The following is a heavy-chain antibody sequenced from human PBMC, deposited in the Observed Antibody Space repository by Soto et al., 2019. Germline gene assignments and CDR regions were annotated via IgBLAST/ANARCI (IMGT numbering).Heavy chain of an antibody. J-gene: IGHJ3*02. D-gene: IGHD6-19*01. CDR3: AKDLLSFGYSSGYDAFDI. V-gene: IGHV3-9*01. CDR1: GFTFDDYA. CDR2: ISWNSGSI. Sequence: GVSLRLSCAASGFTFDDYAMHWVRQAPGKGLEWVSGISWNSGSIGYADSVKGRFTISRDNAKNSLYLQMDSLRAEDTALYYCAKDLLSFGYSSGYDAFDIWGQGTMVTVSS.